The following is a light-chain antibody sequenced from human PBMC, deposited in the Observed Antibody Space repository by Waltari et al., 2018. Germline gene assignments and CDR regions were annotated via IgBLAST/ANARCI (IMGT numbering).Light chain of an antibody. V-gene: IGLV3-21*04. CDR3: QVWDSSGDHPGVYWV. CDR1: DIGSKS. Sequence: SYPLTQPPSVSVAPGKTARITCGGNDIGSKSVHWYQQKPGQAPVLVIYYNSDRPQGIPERFFGPNSGNTATLTISRVEAGDEADYYCQVWDSSGDHPGVYWVFGGGTKLTGL. J-gene: IGLJ3*02. CDR2: YNS.